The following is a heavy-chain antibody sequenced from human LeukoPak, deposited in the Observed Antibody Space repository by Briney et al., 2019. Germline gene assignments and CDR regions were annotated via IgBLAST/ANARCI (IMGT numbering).Heavy chain of an antibody. CDR2: IYTSGST. J-gene: IGHJ5*02. Sequence: PSQTLSLTCTVSGGSISSGSYYWSWIRQPAGKGLEWIGRIYTSGSTNYNPSLKSRVTISVDTSKNQLSLKLSSVTAADTAVYYCARSSTINYDFWSGPYRSNWFDPWGQGTLVTVSS. D-gene: IGHD3-3*01. CDR1: GGSISSGSYY. V-gene: IGHV4-61*02. CDR3: ARSSTINYDFWSGPYRSNWFDP.